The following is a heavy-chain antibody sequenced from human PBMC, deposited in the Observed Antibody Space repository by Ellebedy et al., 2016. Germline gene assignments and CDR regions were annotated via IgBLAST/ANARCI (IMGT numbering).Heavy chain of an antibody. J-gene: IGHJ3*02. CDR1: GASFRGYY. V-gene: IGHV4-34*01. CDR2: INHSGIF. D-gene: IGHD2-21*01. CDR3: ARGLFDHRMAFDI. Sequence: SETLSLTCAVYGASFRGYYWSWIRQPPGEGLEWIGEINHSGIFNYNPSLKSRVTISVATSKNQFSVNLSSVTAADTAVYYCARGLFDHRMAFDIWGQGTMVTVSS.